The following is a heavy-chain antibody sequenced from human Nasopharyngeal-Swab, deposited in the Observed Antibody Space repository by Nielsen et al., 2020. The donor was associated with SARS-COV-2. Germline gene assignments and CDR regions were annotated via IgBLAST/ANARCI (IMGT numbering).Heavy chain of an antibody. D-gene: IGHD2-2*01. CDR1: GGSISSSSYY. CDR3: ASLEYCSSTSCYRAYAFDI. Sequence: SETLSPTCTVSGGSISSSSYYWGWIRQPPGKGLEWIGSIYYSGSTYYNPSLKSRVTISVDTSKNQFSLKLSSVTAADTAVYYCASLEYCSSTSCYRAYAFDIWGQGTMVTVSS. J-gene: IGHJ3*02. CDR2: IYYSGST. V-gene: IGHV4-39*01.